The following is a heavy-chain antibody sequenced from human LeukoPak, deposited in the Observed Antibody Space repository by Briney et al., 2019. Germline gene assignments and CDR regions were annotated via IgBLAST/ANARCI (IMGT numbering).Heavy chain of an antibody. J-gene: IGHJ4*02. CDR1: GFTFSSVW. V-gene: IGHV3-15*01. CDR2: IRKTADGGTA. CDR3: TTGGSTAGN. Sequence: GGSLRLSCTASGFTFSSVWMSWVRQAPGKGLQWVGRIRKTADGGTADYAAPVQGRFSISRDDSKKTLYLQMNSLKTEDTVVYYCTTGGSTAGNWGQGTLVTVSS.